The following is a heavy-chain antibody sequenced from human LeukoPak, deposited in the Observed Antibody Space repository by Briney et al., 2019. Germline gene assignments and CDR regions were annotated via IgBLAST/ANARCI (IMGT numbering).Heavy chain of an antibody. CDR2: ISTSSSFL. J-gene: IGHJ3*02. V-gene: IGHV3-21*01. CDR3: ARGRVGQWLVDAFDI. CDR1: GFTFSRYS. D-gene: IGHD6-19*01. Sequence: GGSLRLSCAASGFTFSRYSMNWVRQAPGKGLEWVSSISTSSSFLYYADSVKGRFTISRDNAKNSLYLQMNSLRAEDTAVYYCARGRVGQWLVDAFDIWGQGTMVTVSS.